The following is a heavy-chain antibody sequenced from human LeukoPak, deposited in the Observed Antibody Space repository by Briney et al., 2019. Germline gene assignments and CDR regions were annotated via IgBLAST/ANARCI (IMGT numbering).Heavy chain of an antibody. D-gene: IGHD3-16*01. CDR1: GFTFSSYA. V-gene: IGHV3-23*01. CDR2: ISGSGGST. CDR3: AKSDDDYVFIGY. J-gene: IGHJ4*02. Sequence: GGSLRLSCVASGFTFSSYAMSWVRQAPGKGLEWVSAISGSGGSTYYADSVKGRFTISRDNSKNTLYLQMNSLRAEDTAVYYCAKSDDDYVFIGYWGQGTLVTVSS.